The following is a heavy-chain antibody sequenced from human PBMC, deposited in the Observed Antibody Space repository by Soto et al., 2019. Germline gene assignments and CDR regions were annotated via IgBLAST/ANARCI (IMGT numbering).Heavy chain of an antibody. CDR1: GFTFSSYW. J-gene: IGHJ4*02. Sequence: EVQLVDSGGGLVQPGGSLRLSCAVSGFTFSSYWMHWVRQVPGKGLVWVSSINGDGSSTTYADYVKGRFTISSANAKNTLYLKMTRLRAPATAVYYRTRPRNAGTRTPFADWRRGTLVSVAS. CDR3: TRPRNAGTRTPFAD. V-gene: IGHV3-74*01. D-gene: IGHD1-1*01. CDR2: INGDGSST.